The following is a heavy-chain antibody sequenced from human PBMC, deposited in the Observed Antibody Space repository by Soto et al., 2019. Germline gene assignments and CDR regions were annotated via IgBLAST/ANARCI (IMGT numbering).Heavy chain of an antibody. CDR2: ISWNSGSI. Sequence: EVQLVESGGGLVQPGRSLRLSCAASGFTFDDYAMHWVRQAPGKGLEWVSGISWNSGSIGYADSVKGRFTISRDNAKNSLYLQMNSLRAEDTALYYCAKDSSSWTMGYFDYWGQGTLVTVSS. J-gene: IGHJ4*02. D-gene: IGHD6-13*01. V-gene: IGHV3-9*01. CDR3: AKDSSSWTMGYFDY. CDR1: GFTFDDYA.